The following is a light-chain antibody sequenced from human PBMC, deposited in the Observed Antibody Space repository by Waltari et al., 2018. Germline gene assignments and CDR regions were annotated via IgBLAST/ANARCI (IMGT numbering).Light chain of an antibody. Sequence: DAVMTQSPLSLPVTLGQPASISCWSSQSLVFSDGNIYLNWFQQRPGQSPRRLIYKVSNRDSGVPDRFSGSGSGTDFTLKISRVEAEDVGGVYYCMQATHWPYTFGQGTKLEIK. CDR2: KVS. CDR3: MQATHWPYT. CDR1: QSLVFSDGNIY. J-gene: IGKJ2*01. V-gene: IGKV2-30*01.